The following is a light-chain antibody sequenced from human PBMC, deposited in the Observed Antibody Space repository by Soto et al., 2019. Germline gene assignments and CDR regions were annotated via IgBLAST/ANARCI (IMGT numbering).Light chain of an antibody. Sequence: EIVLTQSPATLSLSPGERATLSCRASQSVSSYLVWYQQKPGQAPRVLISDASNRATGIPARFSGSGSGTDFTLTISSLEPEYSAVSSSQERTISPVTFRGSTKVDIK. CDR3: QERTISPVT. J-gene: IGKJ4*01. CDR1: QSVSSY. CDR2: DAS. V-gene: IGKV3-11*01.